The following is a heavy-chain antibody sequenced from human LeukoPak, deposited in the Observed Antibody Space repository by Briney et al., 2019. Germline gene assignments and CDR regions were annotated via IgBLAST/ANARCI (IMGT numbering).Heavy chain of an antibody. J-gene: IGHJ5*02. CDR2: INPNSGDT. D-gene: IGHD6-13*01. CDR3: ARGSRVGAGGTGWFDP. V-gene: IGHV1-2*02. CDR1: GYTFTGYH. Sequence: ASVKVSCKASGYTFTGYHMHWVRQAPGQGLECIGWINPNSGDTKYTQKFQGRVTMTRDTSITTAYMELNKLTSDDTAVYYCARGSRVGAGGTGWFDPWGQGTLVTVSS.